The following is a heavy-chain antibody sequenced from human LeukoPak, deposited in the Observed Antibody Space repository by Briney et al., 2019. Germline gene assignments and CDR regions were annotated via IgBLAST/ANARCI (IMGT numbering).Heavy chain of an antibody. CDR1: GYTFTSYY. Sequence: ASVKVSCKASGYTFTSYYMHWVRQAPGQGLEGMGISNPSGGSTSYAQKFQGRVTMTRDMSTSTVYMDLSSLRSEDTAVYYCARTSDIVPAADYRGVDAFDIWGQGTMVTVSS. J-gene: IGHJ3*02. CDR2: SNPSGGST. D-gene: IGHD2-2*01. CDR3: ARTSDIVPAADYRGVDAFDI. V-gene: IGHV1-46*01.